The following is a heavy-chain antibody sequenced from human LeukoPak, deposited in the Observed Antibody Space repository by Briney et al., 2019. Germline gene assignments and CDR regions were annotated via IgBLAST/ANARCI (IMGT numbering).Heavy chain of an antibody. Sequence: ASETLSLTCAVYGGSFSGYYWSWIRQPPGKGLEWIGEINHSGSTNYNPSLKSRVTISVDTSKNQFSLKLSSVTAADTAVYYCARPFYCGGDCYSAGGAFDIWGQGTMVTVSS. V-gene: IGHV4-34*01. J-gene: IGHJ3*02. D-gene: IGHD2-21*02. CDR3: ARPFYCGGDCYSAGGAFDI. CDR2: INHSGST. CDR1: GGSFSGYY.